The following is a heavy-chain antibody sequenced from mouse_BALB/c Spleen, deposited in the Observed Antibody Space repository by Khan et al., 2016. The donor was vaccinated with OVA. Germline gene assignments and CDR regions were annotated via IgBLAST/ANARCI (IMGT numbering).Heavy chain of an antibody. V-gene: IGHV9-3-1*01. CDR1: GYTFTNYG. Sequence: QVQLKQSGPDLKKPGETVKISCKASGYTFTNYGINWVKQAPGKGLKWMGWIYTYTGEPTYADDFKGRFAFSLETSASTAYLQITNLKNEDTATGVCARGGRRAMCYWGQGTSVTVTS. CDR2: IYTYTGEP. CDR3: ARGGRRAMCY. J-gene: IGHJ4*01.